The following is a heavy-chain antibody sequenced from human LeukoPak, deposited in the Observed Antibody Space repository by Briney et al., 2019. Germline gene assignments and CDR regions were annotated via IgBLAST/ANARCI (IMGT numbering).Heavy chain of an antibody. CDR2: ISYDGSNK. J-gene: IGHJ6*02. Sequence: GGSLRLSCAASGFTFSSYGMHWVRQAPGKGLEWVAVISYDGSNKYYADSVKGRFTISRDNSKNTLYLQMNSLRAEDTAVYYCAKGVALTVVTPINYYYYGMDVWGQGTTVTVSS. CDR3: AKGVALTVVTPINYYYYGMDV. D-gene: IGHD4-23*01. CDR1: GFTFSSYG. V-gene: IGHV3-30*18.